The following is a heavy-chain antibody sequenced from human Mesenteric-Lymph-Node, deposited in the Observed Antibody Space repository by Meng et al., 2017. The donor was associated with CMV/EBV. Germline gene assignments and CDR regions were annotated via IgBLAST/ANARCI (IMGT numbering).Heavy chain of an antibody. J-gene: IGHJ4*02. Sequence: ASVKVSCKASGYSFTNYGISWVRQAPGQGLEWVGWISAYNGNTNYAQRLQGRVTLTTDISTNTAYMDLRSLRSDDTAVYYCARSTYDSSGYFYEGTYWGQGTLVTVSS. D-gene: IGHD3-22*01. CDR3: ARSTYDSSGYFYEGTY. V-gene: IGHV1-18*01. CDR1: GYSFTNYG. CDR2: ISAYNGNT.